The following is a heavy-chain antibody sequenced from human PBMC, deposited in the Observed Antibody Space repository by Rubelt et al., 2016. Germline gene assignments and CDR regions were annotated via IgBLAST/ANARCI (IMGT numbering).Heavy chain of an antibody. CDR3: ASQNGAGSGLDK. CDR1: GFTFSSYA. D-gene: IGHD6-19*01. Sequence: GGGVVQPGRSLRLSCAASGFTFSSYAMSWVRQAPGKGLVWVSRGNNDGRDTVYADSVKGRFPISRDNSRTTLYLQMDSLGAEDSAVYYCASQNGAGSGLDKWGQGTLVTVSS. CDR2: GNNDGRDT. J-gene: IGHJ4*02. V-gene: IGHV3-23*01.